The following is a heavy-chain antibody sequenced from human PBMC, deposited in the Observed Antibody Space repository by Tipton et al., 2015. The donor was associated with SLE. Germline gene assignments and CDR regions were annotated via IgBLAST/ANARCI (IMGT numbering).Heavy chain of an antibody. J-gene: IGHJ6*02. D-gene: IGHD1-26*01. V-gene: IGHV3-23*01. CDR2: ISGSGGST. CDR1: GFTFSSYA. Sequence: SLRLSCAASGFTFSSYAMSWVRQAPGKGLEWVSAISGSGGSTYYADSVKGRFTISRDNSKNTLYLQMNSLRAEDTAVYYCAKDRWELLGYYYGMDVWGQGTTVTVSS. CDR3: AKDRWELLGYYYGMDV.